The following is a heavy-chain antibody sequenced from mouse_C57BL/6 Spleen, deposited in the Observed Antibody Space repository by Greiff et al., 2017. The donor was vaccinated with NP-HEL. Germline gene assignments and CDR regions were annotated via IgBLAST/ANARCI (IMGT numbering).Heavy chain of an antibody. V-gene: IGHV5-17*01. CDR3: ARDTTVVPYYYAMDY. CDR1: GFTFSDYG. D-gene: IGHD1-1*01. Sequence: EVMLVESGGGLVKPGGSLKLSCAASGFTFSDYGMHWVRQAPEKGLEWVAYISSGSSTIYYADTVKGRFTISRDNAKNTLFLQMTSLRSEDTAMYYCARDTTVVPYYYAMDYWGQGTSVTVSS. CDR2: ISSGSSTI. J-gene: IGHJ4*01.